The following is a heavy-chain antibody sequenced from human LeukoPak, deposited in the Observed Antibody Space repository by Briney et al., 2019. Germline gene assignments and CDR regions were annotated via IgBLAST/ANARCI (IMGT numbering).Heavy chain of an antibody. CDR1: GGSINSYY. J-gene: IGHJ6*03. Sequence: SETLSLTCSVSGGSINSYYWSWIRQSPGKGLEWIGHIYSRGTTNYNPSLKSRVTISVDTSKNQFSLKLSSVTAADTAVYYCARGGIAAAGYYYYYYMDVWGKGTTVTVSS. CDR3: ARGGIAAAGYYYYYYMDV. CDR2: IYSRGTT. V-gene: IGHV4-4*08. D-gene: IGHD6-13*01.